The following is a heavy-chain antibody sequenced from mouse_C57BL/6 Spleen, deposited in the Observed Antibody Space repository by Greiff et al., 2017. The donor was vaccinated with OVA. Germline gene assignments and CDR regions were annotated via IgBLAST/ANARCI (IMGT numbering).Heavy chain of an antibody. J-gene: IGHJ1*03. D-gene: IGHD1-1*01. CDR2: INPNNGGT. CDR3: ARYYYGSSPWYFDV. Sequence: EVQLQQSGPELVKPGASVKISCKASGYTFTDYYMNWVKQSHGKSLEWIGDINPNNGGTSYNQKFKGKATLTVDKSSSTAYMELLSLTSEDSAVYYCARYYYGSSPWYFDVWGTGTTVTVSS. V-gene: IGHV1-26*01. CDR1: GYTFTDYY.